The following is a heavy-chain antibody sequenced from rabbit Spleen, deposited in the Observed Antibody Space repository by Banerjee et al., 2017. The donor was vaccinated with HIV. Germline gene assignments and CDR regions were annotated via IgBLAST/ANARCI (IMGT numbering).Heavy chain of an antibody. D-gene: IGHD1-1*01. CDR1: GFSFSSSYW. CDR3: ARDLTSVIGWNFNL. Sequence: QEQLEESGGDLVKPEGSLTLTCTASGFSFSSSYWICWVRQAPGKGLEWIACINTYTDKGVYATWAKGRFTISRTSSTTVTLQMTSLTAADTATYFCARDLTSVIGWNFNLWGQGTLVTVS. V-gene: IGHV1S45*01. J-gene: IGHJ4*01. CDR2: INTYTDKG.